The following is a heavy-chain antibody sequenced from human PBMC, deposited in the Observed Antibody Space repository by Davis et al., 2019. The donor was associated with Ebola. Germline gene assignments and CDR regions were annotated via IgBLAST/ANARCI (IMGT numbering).Heavy chain of an antibody. CDR1: GFTSGRYA. Sequence: GGSLRLSCAASGFTSGRYAMSWVRQAPGKGLEWVAAITDTGGRTHYADSVKGRFTISRDNSKNTLYLQMNSLRAEDTAVYYCARWSSLDYWGQGTLVTVSS. CDR3: ARWSSLDY. J-gene: IGHJ4*02. V-gene: IGHV3-23*01. D-gene: IGHD2-21*01. CDR2: ITDTGGRT.